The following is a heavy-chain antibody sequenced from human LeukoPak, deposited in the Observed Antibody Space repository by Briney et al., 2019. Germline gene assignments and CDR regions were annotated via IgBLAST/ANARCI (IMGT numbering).Heavy chain of an antibody. CDR2: IYTSGST. V-gene: IGHV4-4*07. J-gene: IGHJ2*01. D-gene: IGHD6-13*01. CDR3: GRTWSSSSGWYFDL. Sequence: PSETLSLTCTVSGGSISSYYWSWIRQPAGKGLEWIGRIYTSGSTNYNPSLKSRVTMSVDTSKNQFSLKLSSVTAADTAVYYCGRTWSSSSGWYFDLWGRGTLVTVSS. CDR1: GGSISSYY.